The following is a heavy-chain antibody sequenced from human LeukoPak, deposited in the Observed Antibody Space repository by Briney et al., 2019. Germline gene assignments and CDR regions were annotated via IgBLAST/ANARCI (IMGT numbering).Heavy chain of an antibody. CDR1: GGTFSSYA. J-gene: IGHJ6*03. CDR2: IIPIFGTA. D-gene: IGHD4-11*01. CDR3: ARGFSNPHYYYYYYMDV. Sequence: ASVKVSCKASGGTFSSYAISWVRQAPGQGLEWMGGIIPIFGTASYAQRFQGRVTITTDESSSTAYMELRSLRSEDTAVYYCARGFSNPHYYYYYYMDVWGTGTTITVSS. V-gene: IGHV1-69*05.